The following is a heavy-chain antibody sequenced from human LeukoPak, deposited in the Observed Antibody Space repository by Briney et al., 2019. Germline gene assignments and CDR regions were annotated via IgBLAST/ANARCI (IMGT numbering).Heavy chain of an antibody. D-gene: IGHD6-13*01. CDR2: INHSGST. V-gene: IGHV4-34*01. J-gene: IGHJ4*02. CDR3: ARGRMRASSWAPYYFDY. CDR1: GGSFSGYY. Sequence: SETLSLTCAVYGGSFSGYYWSWIRQPPGKGLEWIGEINHSGSTNYNPSLKSRVTISVDTSKNQFPLKLSSVTAADTAVYYCARGRMRASSWAPYYFDYWGQGTLVTVSS.